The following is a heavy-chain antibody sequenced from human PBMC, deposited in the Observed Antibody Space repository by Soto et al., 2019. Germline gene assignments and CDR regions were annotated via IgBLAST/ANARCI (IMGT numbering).Heavy chain of an antibody. J-gene: IGHJ4*02. D-gene: IGHD2-2*01. CDR1: GFTFSSYW. Sequence: RSLRLSCAASGFTFSSYWTSWVRQAPGKGLEWVANIKQDGSEKYYVDSVKGRFTISRDNAKNSLYLQMNSLRAEDTAVYYCARSHQWGQGTLVTVSS. V-gene: IGHV3-7*01. CDR2: IKQDGSEK. CDR3: ARSHQ.